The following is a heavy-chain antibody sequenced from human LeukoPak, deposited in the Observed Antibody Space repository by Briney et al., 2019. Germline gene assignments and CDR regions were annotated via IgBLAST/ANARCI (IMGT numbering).Heavy chain of an antibody. J-gene: IGHJ5*02. CDR1: GGSFSGYY. V-gene: IGHV4-34*01. CDR2: INHSGST. CDR3: ARGPRYYDFWSGYQNWFDP. D-gene: IGHD3-3*01. Sequence: KASETLSLTXAVYGGSFSGYYWSWIRQAPGKGLEWIGEINHSGSTNYNPSLKSRVTISVDTSKNQFSLKLSSVTAADTAVYYCARGPRYYDFWSGYQNWFDPWGQGTLVTVSS.